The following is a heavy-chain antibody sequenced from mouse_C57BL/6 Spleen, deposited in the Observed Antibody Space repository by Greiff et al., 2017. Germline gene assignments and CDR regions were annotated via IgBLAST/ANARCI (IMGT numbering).Heavy chain of an antibody. D-gene: IGHD3-2*02. CDR2: IDPETGGT. V-gene: IGHV1-15*01. CDR3: TRRAQATFLYARDY. CDR1: GYTFTDYE. Sequence: QVHVKQSGAELVRPGASVTLSCKASGYTFTDYEMHWVKQTPVHGLEWIGAIDPETGGTAYNQKFKGKAILTADKSSSTAYMELRSLTSEDSAVYYCTRRAQATFLYARDYWGQGTSVTVSS. J-gene: IGHJ4*01.